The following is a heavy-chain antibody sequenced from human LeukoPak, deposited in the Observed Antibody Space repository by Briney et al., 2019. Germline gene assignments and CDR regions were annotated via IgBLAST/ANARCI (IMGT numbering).Heavy chain of an antibody. V-gene: IGHV4-4*02. CDR3: ARKDFGGARAVEY. J-gene: IGHJ4*02. CDR1: GFTFSSYAM. CDR2: IYHSGST. Sequence: PGGSLRLSCAASGFTFSSYAMSWVRQPPGKGLEWIGEIYHSGSTNYNPSLKSRVTTSVDKSKNQFSLKLSSVTAADTAFYYCARKDFGGARAVEYWGQGTLVTVSS. D-gene: IGHD3-16*01.